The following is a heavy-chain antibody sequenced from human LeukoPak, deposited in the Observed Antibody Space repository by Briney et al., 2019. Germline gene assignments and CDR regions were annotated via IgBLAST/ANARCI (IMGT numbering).Heavy chain of an antibody. CDR1: GYTFTGYY. CDR2: IIPIYGAG. V-gene: IGHV1-69*13. J-gene: IGHJ4*02. CDR3: ASEDIPMGGQDTF. Sequence: ASVKVSCKASGYTFTGYYMHWVRQAPGQGLEWMGGIIPIYGAGSYAQKFQGRVAISADESTSTAYMELSSLRSEDTAVYYCASEDIPMGGQDTFWGQGTLVTVSS. D-gene: IGHD2-8*01.